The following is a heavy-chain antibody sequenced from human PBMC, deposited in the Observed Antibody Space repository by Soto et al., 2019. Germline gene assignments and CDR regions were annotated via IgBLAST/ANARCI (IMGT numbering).Heavy chain of an antibody. J-gene: IGHJ6*02. CDR2: IMPVFSTP. CDR1: GGTFRTSA. Sequence: QVQLVQSGPEVKKPGSSVRVSCKTSGGTFRTSAISWVRQAPGQGLEWMGGIMPVFSTPDYAQKFQGRVTITADESTSTAYMELSSLTSEDTAVYYCARDKDRQQLGGNYYYVMAVWGQGTTVTVSS. V-gene: IGHV1-69*12. CDR3: ARDKDRQQLGGNYYYVMAV. D-gene: IGHD3-3*02.